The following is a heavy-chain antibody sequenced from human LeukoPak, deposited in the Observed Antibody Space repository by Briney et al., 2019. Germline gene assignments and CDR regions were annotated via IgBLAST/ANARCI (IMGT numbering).Heavy chain of an antibody. J-gene: IGHJ4*02. CDR3: ARIRFVGQPNDY. D-gene: IGHD3-16*01. V-gene: IGHV4-38-2*02. Sequence: PSETLSLTCTVSGYSISSGYYWGWIRQPPGKGLEWIGSIYHSGSTYYNPSLKSRVTISVDTSKNQFSLKLSSVTAADTAVYYCARIRFVGQPNDYWGQGTLVTVSS. CDR1: GYSISSGYY. CDR2: IYHSGST.